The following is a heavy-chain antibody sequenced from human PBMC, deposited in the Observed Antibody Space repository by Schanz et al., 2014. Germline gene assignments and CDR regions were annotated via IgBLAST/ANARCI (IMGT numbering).Heavy chain of an antibody. D-gene: IGHD3-3*01. CDR3: ARDKGGYYPFDY. CDR1: GFTFSDHH. V-gene: IGHV3-7*01. J-gene: IGHJ4*02. CDR2: IKQDGIEK. Sequence: EVQVVESGGGLVQPGGSLRLSCAASGFTFSDHHMDWVRQAPGKGLEWVANIKQDGIEKYYVDSVKGRFTISRDNAKNSLYLQMNSLTADDTAVYYCARDKGGYYPFDYWGRGTLVTVSS.